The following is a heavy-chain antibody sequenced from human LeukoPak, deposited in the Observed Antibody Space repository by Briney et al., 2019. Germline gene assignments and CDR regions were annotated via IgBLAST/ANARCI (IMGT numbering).Heavy chain of an antibody. Sequence: GASVKVSCKASGYTFTSYGISWVRQASGQGLEWMGWISAYNGNTNYAQKLQGRVTMTTDTSTSTAYMELRSLRSDDTAVYYCARGDGGYYDSSGYYYFTGPSFGYWGQGTLVTVSS. D-gene: IGHD3-22*01. CDR1: GYTFTSYG. V-gene: IGHV1-18*01. J-gene: IGHJ4*02. CDR2: ISAYNGNT. CDR3: ARGDGGYYDSSGYYYFTGPSFGY.